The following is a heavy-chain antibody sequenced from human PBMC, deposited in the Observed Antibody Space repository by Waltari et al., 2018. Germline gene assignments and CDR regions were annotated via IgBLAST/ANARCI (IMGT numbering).Heavy chain of an antibody. Sequence: QVQLQESGPGLVKPSETLSLTCAVSGYSISSGYYWVWIRQPPGKGLEWIGSLHHSGSTRHHPSLRNRVTISLDPSKDPFSLKFGSVTAPGTAGHYCARAVRCSGGSCESHYMDVLGKGTTVTVSS. CDR2: LHHSGST. CDR3: ARAVRCSGGSCESHYMDV. D-gene: IGHD2-15*01. V-gene: IGHV4-38-2*01. CDR1: GYSISSGYY. J-gene: IGHJ6*03.